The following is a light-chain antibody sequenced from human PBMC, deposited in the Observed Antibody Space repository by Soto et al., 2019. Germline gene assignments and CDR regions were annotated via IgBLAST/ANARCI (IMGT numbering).Light chain of an antibody. V-gene: IGKV3D-15*01. Sequence: EKVMTQSPATLSVSPGETTRLSCRASQSINSDVAWYQQKPGQAPRLLISDASNRATGIPARFSGSGSGTEFTLTISSLQSEDFAVYYCQQYDNWPRTFGQGTKVDIK. J-gene: IGKJ1*01. CDR2: DAS. CDR3: QQYDNWPRT. CDR1: QSINSD.